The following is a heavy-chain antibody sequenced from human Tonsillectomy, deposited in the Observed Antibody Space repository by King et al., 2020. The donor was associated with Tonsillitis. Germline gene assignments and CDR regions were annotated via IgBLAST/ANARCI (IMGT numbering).Heavy chain of an antibody. CDR2: IYNNGST. V-gene: IGHV4-59*01. D-gene: IGHD3-3*01. J-gene: IGHJ4*02. CDR1: GRSISSYY. CDR3: AAQTYYDFWSGYNFDY. Sequence: QLQESGPGLLKPSETLSLTCTVSGRSISSYYWSWIRQPPGKGLEWIGCIYNNGSTNYNPSLKSRVTTSVDTSKNQISLKLSSVTAADTALYYCAAQTYYDFWSGYNFDYWGQGTLVTVSS.